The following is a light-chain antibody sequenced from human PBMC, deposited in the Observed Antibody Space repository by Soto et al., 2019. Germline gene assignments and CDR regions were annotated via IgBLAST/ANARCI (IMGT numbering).Light chain of an antibody. CDR3: QHSGT. J-gene: IGKJ2*01. CDR2: DAS. Sequence: DIQMTQSPSTLSASVGDRVTITCRASQSLSSWLAWYQQKPRKAPRLLIYDASSLESGVPSRFSGSGSGTEFTLTISSLQPDDFATYYCQHSGTFGQGTKLEIK. V-gene: IGKV1-5*01. CDR1: QSLSSW.